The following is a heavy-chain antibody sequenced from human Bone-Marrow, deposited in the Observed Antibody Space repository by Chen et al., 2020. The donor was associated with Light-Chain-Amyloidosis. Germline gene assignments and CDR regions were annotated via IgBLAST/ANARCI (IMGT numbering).Heavy chain of an antibody. CDR2: VSGSTVST. D-gene: IGHD3-10*01. CDR1: GFNFSSFG. Sequence: VESGGXXVQPGGSLRLSCATSGFNFSSFGMSWVRQAPGKGLEWVSTVSGSTVSTYYAGAVKGRFIISRDXXXXXXXXXXXXLRXXXTAVYFCTRKGGYFDFWGQGSLVTVSS. J-gene: IGHJ4*02. V-gene: IGHV3-23*04. CDR3: TRKGGYFDF.